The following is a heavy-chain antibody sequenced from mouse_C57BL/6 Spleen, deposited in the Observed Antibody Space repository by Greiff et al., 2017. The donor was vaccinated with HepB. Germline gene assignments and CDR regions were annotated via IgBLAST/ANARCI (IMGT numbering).Heavy chain of an antibody. CDR1: GYTFTSYW. CDR2: IDPSDSYT. CDR3: ANGNYDD. Sequence: VQLQQPGAELVKPGASVKLSCKASGYTFTSYWMQWVKQRPGQGLEWIGEIDPSDSYTNYNQKFKGKATLTVDTSSSTAYMQLSSLTSEDSAVYYCANGNYDDWGQGTTLTVSS. V-gene: IGHV1-50*01. D-gene: IGHD2-1*01. J-gene: IGHJ2*01.